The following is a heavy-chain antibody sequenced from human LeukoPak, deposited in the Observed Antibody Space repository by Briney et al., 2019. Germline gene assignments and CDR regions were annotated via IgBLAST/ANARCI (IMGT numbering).Heavy chain of an antibody. D-gene: IGHD2-2*02. Sequence: PSETLSLTCAVSGGSISSGGYSWSWIRQPPGKGLEWIVYIYHSGSTYYNPSLKSRVTISVDRSKNQFSLKLSSVTAADTAVYYCARGVVVPAAIGSDYYFDYWGQGTLVTVSS. CDR1: GGSISSGGYS. CDR3: ARGVVVPAAIGSDYYFDY. J-gene: IGHJ4*02. V-gene: IGHV4-30-2*01. CDR2: IYHSGST.